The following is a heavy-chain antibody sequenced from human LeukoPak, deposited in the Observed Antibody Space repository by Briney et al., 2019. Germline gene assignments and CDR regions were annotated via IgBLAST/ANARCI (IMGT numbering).Heavy chain of an antibody. J-gene: IGHJ4*02. CDR1: GGSISSYY. V-gene: IGHV4-59*01. D-gene: IGHD3-22*01. CDR2: IYYSGST. CDR3: ARDGSRLDSSGYYIGY. Sequence: SETLSLTCTVSGGSISSYYWSWIRQPPGKGLEWIGYIYYSGSTNYNPSLKSRVTTSVDTSKNQFSLKLSSVTAADTAVYYCARDGSRLDSSGYYIGYWGQGTLVTVSS.